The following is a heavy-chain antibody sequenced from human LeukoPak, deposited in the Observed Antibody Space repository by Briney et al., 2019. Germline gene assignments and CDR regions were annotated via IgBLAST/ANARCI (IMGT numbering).Heavy chain of an antibody. CDR3: ARSNPIDPVAPLYIDY. J-gene: IGHJ4*02. D-gene: IGHD4-11*01. V-gene: IGHV4-59*01. CDR2: IYYSGST. CDR1: GGSISSYY. Sequence: SETLSLTCTVSGGSISSYYWSWIRQPPGKGLEWIGYIYYSGSTNYNPSLKSRVTISVDTSKNQFSLKLSSVTAADTAVYYCARSNPIDPVAPLYIDYWGQGTLVTVSS.